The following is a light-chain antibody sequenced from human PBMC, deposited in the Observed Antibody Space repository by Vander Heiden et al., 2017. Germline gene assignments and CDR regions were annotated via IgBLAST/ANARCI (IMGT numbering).Light chain of an antibody. CDR3: RYDLQTQT. CDR1: QSLLHSNGYNY. J-gene: IGKJ4*01. CDR2: WGS. Sequence: DIVMTQSPLSLPVTPGEPASISCRSSQSLLHSNGYNYLDWYRQKPGQSPQLLIYWGSKRAYGVPDRFSGSGSGTDFTLKSSRVEDADVGVYYGRYDLQTQTFGGGTKVEIK. V-gene: IGKV2-28*01.